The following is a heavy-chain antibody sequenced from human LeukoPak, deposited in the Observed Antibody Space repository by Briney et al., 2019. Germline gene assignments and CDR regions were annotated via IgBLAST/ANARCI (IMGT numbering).Heavy chain of an antibody. D-gene: IGHD3-22*01. CDR1: GFTFSGYE. CDR3: ARDRPYDSIGDPIDY. Sequence: TGGSLRLSCAASGFTFSGYEMNWVRQAPGKGLEWVSYISSSGYGIYYADSVKGRFTISRDNAKNSLYLQMNTLRAEDTAVYYCARDRPYDSIGDPIDYWGQGTLVTVSS. J-gene: IGHJ4*02. V-gene: IGHV3-48*03. CDR2: ISSSGYGI.